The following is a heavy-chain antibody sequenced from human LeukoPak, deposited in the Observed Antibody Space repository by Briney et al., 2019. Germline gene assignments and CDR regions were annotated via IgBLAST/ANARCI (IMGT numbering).Heavy chain of an antibody. CDR2: IYYSGST. CDR3: ARGSRPVMGAEYFQH. V-gene: IGHV4-30-4*01. J-gene: IGHJ1*01. Sequence: SQTLSLTCTVSGGSISSGDYYWSWIRQPPGKGLEWIGYIYYSGSTYYNPSLKSRDTISVDTSKNQFSLKLSSVTAADTAVYYCARGSRPVMGAEYFQHRGQGTLVTVSS. CDR1: GGSISSGDYY. D-gene: IGHD3-9*01.